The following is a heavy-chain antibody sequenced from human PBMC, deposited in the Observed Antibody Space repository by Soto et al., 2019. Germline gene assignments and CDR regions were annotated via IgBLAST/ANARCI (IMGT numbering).Heavy chain of an antibody. V-gene: IGHV1-46*01. CDR3: ASPTGYSSSSLDY. CDR2: INPSGGST. Sequence: QVQLVQSGAEVKKPGASVKVSCKASGYTFTSYYMHWVRQAPGQGLEWMGIINPSGGSTSYAQKFHGRVTMTRETSTSTDYMELSSLRSEDTAVYYWASPTGYSSSSLDYWGQGTLFTVSS. CDR1: GYTFTSYY. D-gene: IGHD6-6*01. J-gene: IGHJ4*02.